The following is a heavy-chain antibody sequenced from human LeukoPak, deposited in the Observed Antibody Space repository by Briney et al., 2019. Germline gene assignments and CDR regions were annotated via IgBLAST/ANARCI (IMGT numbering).Heavy chain of an antibody. CDR2: ISSSGNTR. CDR3: AWGGMAAFDS. CDR1: GFTFSDYY. D-gene: IGHD3-16*01. J-gene: IGHJ4*02. Sequence: KPGGSLRLSCAASGFTFSDYYMSWIRQAPGKGLEWVAYISSSGNTRYYADSVKGRFTISRDNAKNSLYLQMNSLRAEDTSVYYFAWGGMAAFDSWGQGTLVTVSS. V-gene: IGHV3-11*04.